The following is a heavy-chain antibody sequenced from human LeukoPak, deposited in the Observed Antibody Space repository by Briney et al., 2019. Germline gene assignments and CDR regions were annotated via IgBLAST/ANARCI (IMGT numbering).Heavy chain of an antibody. V-gene: IGHV4-59*01. CDR2: VDHTGST. CDR1: DDSITMYY. Sequence: SETLSLTCSVSDDSITMYYWTWIRQPPGKGLEWNGYVDHTGSTNFNPSLNGRVSISRDTTKNLFSLRLSSVTAADTAVYYCARHYLYYDYVWGSYRPYYFDYWGQGTLVTVSS. J-gene: IGHJ4*02. CDR3: ARHYLYYDYVWGSYRPYYFDY. D-gene: IGHD3-16*02.